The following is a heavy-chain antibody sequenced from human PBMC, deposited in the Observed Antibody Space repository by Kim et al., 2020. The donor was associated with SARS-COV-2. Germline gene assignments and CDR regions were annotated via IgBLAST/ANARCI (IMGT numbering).Heavy chain of an antibody. CDR3: ARHVDGYNGPEDY. D-gene: IGHD5-12*01. J-gene: IGHJ4*02. CDR1: GGSISSSSYY. CDR2: IYYSGST. Sequence: SETLSLTCTVSGGSISSSSYYWGWIRQPPGKGLEWIGSIYYSGSTYYNPSLKSRVTISVDTSKNQFSLKLSSVTAADTAVYYCARHVDGYNGPEDYWGQGTLVTVSS. V-gene: IGHV4-39*01.